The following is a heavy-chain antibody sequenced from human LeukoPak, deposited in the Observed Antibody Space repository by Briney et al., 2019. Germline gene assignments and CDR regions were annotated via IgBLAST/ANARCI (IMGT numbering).Heavy chain of an antibody. CDR1: GYTFTSYA. CDR2: INPNSGGT. J-gene: IGHJ4*02. D-gene: IGHD3-10*01. CDR3: ARGHINYYGSGSYY. V-gene: IGHV1-2*02. Sequence: GASVKVSCKASGYTFTSYAMNWVRQAPGQGLEWMGWINPNSGGTNYAQKFQGRVTMTRDTSISTAYMELSRLRSDDTAVYYCARGHINYYGSGSYYWGQGTLVSVSS.